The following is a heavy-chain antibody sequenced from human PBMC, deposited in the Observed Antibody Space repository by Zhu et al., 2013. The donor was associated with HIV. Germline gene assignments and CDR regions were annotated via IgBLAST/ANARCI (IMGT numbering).Heavy chain of an antibody. Sequence: VQLQQWGAGLLKPSETLSLTCAVYGGSFGAYYWSWIRQPPGKGLEWIGDINHSGSTYSNPSLKSRVTISVDKSKNQFSLKLSSVTAADTAVYYCARGRGRDRRSGDYDYWGQGTLVTVSS. J-gene: IGHJ4*02. CDR1: GGSFGAYY. D-gene: IGHD4-17*01. CDR2: INHSGST. V-gene: IGHV4-34*01. CDR3: ARGRGRDRRSGDYDY.